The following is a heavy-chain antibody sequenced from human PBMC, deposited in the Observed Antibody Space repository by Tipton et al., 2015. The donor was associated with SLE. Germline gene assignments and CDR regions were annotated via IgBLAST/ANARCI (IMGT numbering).Heavy chain of an antibody. V-gene: IGHV1-69*01. D-gene: IGHD4-23*01. CDR2: IIPMYITA. J-gene: IGHJ4*02. CDR3: ARVTTVANSLGY. CDR1: GGTFKNYA. Sequence: QLVQSGPEVKKPGSSVKVSCKVSGGTFKNYAISWVRQAPGQGLEWMGGIIPMYITANYPQKFQGRVTITADESTSTVYMELTSLRSEDTALYFCARVTTVANSLGYWGQGTLVTVSS.